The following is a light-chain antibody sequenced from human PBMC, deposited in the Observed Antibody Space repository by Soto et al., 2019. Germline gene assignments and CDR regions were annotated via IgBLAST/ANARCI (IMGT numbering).Light chain of an antibody. Sequence: QSPLTQPPSASGSPGQSVTISCTGTSTDVGAYNYVSWYQQRPGKAPKLMIFEVTKRPSWVPDRFSGSKSGNTASLTVSGVQADDEADYYCSSYAGSNSFVFGTGTKVTVL. V-gene: IGLV2-8*01. CDR3: SSYAGSNSFV. CDR2: EVT. J-gene: IGLJ1*01. CDR1: STDVGAYNY.